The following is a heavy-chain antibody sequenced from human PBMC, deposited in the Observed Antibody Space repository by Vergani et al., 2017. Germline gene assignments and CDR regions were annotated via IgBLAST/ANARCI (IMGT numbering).Heavy chain of an antibody. CDR3: ARDPYPRSLPSPAVGY. CDR1: GGTFSSYA. Sequence: QVQLVQSGAEVKKPGSSVKVSCKASGGTFSSYAISWVRQAPGQGLEWMGGIIPIFGTANYSQKFQGRVTITADKSTSTAYMELSSLRSEDTAVYYWARDPYPRSLPSPAVGYWGQGTLVTVSS. J-gene: IGHJ4*02. D-gene: IGHD1-26*01. CDR2: IIPIFGTA. V-gene: IGHV1-69*06.